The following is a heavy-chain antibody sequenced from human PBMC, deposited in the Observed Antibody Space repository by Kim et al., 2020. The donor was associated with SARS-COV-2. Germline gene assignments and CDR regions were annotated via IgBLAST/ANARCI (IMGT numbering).Heavy chain of an antibody. Sequence: RRVTISVDTSKNQFSLKLSSVTAADTAVYYCARSTTVTTFYYYYYGMDVWGQGTTVTVSS. J-gene: IGHJ6*02. D-gene: IGHD4-17*01. CDR3: ARSTTVTTFYYYYYGMDV. V-gene: IGHV4-34*01.